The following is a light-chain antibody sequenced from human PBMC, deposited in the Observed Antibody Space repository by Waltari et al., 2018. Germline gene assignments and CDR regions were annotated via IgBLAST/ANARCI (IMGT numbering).Light chain of an antibody. CDR2: GAS. CDR3: QQYGSSPPLT. CDR1: QRVSSSY. J-gene: IGKJ4*01. V-gene: IGKV3-20*01. Sequence: EIVLTQSPGTLSLSPGARATPSCRASQRVSSSYLGGYQQKPGQAPRLLIYGASSRATGIPDRFSGSGSGTDFTLTISRLEPEDFAVYYCQQYGSSPPLTFGGGTKVEIK.